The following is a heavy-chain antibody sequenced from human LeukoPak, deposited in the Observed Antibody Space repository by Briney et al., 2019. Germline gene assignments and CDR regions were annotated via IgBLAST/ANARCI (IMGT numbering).Heavy chain of an antibody. CDR1: GYTFTCYA. V-gene: IGHV7-4-1*02. D-gene: IGHD2-2*01. Sequence: ASVKVPCKASGYTFTCYAMNWVRQAPGQGLEWMGWINTNTGNPTYAQGFAGRFVFSLDTSVSTAYLQISSLKAEDTAVYYCARVSQLLPNYYYYYGMDVWGQGTTVTVSS. CDR2: INTNTGNP. J-gene: IGHJ6*02. CDR3: ARVSQLLPNYYYYYGMDV.